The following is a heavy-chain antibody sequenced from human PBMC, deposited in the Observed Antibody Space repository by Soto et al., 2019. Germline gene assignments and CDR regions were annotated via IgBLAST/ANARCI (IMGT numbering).Heavy chain of an antibody. J-gene: IGHJ1*01. V-gene: IGHV1-69*04. Sequence: SVKVSCKASGGTFSSYTISWVRQAPGQGLEWMGRIIPILGIANYAQKFQGRVTITADKSTSTAYMELSSLRSEDTAVYYCARDRGIVVVTAHFLPWGQGTLVTSPQ. D-gene: IGHD2-21*02. CDR1: GGTFSSYT. CDR2: IIPILGIA. CDR3: ARDRGIVVVTAHFLP.